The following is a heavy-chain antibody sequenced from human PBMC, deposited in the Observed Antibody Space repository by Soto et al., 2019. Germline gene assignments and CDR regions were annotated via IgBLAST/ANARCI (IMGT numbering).Heavy chain of an antibody. D-gene: IGHD2-15*01. CDR1: GFPFSGAW. V-gene: IGHV3-15*07. Sequence: EVQLVESGGGLVEPGASLRLSCTASGFPFSGAWMNWVRQAPGRGLEWVGRIKTTAEGGTADYGASVKGRFTMSRDDSKNTLYLQMNSLRGDDTAMYYCTKDRCSTICGPGTPVTVSP. CDR2: IKTTAEGGTA. CDR3: TKDRCSTI. J-gene: IGHJ4*02.